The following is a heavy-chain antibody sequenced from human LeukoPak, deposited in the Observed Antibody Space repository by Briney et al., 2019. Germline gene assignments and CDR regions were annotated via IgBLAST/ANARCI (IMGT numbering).Heavy chain of an antibody. CDR1: GYSFTDYY. CDR3: ARSRVMDV. Sequence: GASVKVSCKASGYSFTDYYVHWVRQAPGQGLEWMGWISPNNDDTKYAQKFEGRVTMTRDTSITTAYMELSSLTSDDTAVYYCARSRVMDVWGQGTTVTVSS. CDR2: ISPNNDDT. V-gene: IGHV1-2*02. J-gene: IGHJ6*02. D-gene: IGHD5-24*01.